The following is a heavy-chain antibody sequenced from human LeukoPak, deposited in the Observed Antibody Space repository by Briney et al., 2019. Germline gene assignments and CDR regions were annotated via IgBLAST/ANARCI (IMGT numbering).Heavy chain of an antibody. J-gene: IGHJ6*03. V-gene: IGHV3-49*03. Sequence: GGSLRLSCTASGSTFGDYAMSWFRQAPGKGLEWVGFIRSKAYGGTTEYAASVKGRFTISRDDSKSIAYLQMNSLKTEDTAVYYCTRRGTVTGYYYYYMDVWGKGTTVTVSS. CDR2: IRSKAYGGTT. CDR1: GSTFGDYA. CDR3: TRRGTVTGYYYYYMDV. D-gene: IGHD4-17*01.